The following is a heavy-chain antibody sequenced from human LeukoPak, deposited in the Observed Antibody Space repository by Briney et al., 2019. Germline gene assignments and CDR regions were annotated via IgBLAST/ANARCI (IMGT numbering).Heavy chain of an antibody. J-gene: IGHJ4*02. V-gene: IGHV3-30-3*01. CDR3: ASKFGAGSYYFDY. CDR1: GFTFSNYA. D-gene: IGHD3-10*01. CDR2: MSYGGSNK. Sequence: GGSLRLSCAASGFTFSNYAMHWVRQAPGKGLEWVAVMSYGGSNKYYADSVKGRFTISRDNSKNTLYLQMNSLRAEDTALYYCASKFGAGSYYFDYWGQGTLATVSS.